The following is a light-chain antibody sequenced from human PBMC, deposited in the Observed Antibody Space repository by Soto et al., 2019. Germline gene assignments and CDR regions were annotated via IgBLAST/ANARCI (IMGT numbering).Light chain of an antibody. V-gene: IGKV3-11*01. Sequence: EIVLTQSPATLSLSPGERATLSCRASQSVSSYLAWYQHKPGQAPRLLIYDASKRATGIPARFSGSGSGTDFTLTISSLAPEDFAVYYCQQGSNWHPTWTFGQGTRVEIK. CDR1: QSVSSY. CDR2: DAS. CDR3: QQGSNWHPTWT. J-gene: IGKJ1*01.